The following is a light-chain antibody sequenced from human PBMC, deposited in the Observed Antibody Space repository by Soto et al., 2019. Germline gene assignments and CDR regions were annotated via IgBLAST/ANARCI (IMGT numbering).Light chain of an antibody. Sequence: QSALTQPASMSGSPGQSITISCTGTSSDIGGYNYVSWYQQHPDKAPRLMIYEVNNRPSGVSNRFSGSKSGNTASLTISGLQADDEADYYCTSYTSSTPWVFGGGTKLTVL. CDR1: SSDIGGYNY. J-gene: IGLJ2*01. CDR2: EVN. V-gene: IGLV2-14*01. CDR3: TSYTSSTPWV.